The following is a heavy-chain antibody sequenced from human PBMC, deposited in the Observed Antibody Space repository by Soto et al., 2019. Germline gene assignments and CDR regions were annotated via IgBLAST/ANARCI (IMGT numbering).Heavy chain of an antibody. V-gene: IGHV3-33*01. CDR2: IWYDGSNK. CDR3: ARDRTSFSYYGMDV. D-gene: IGHD2-8*01. Sequence: PGGSLRLSCAASGFAFSSYGMHWVRQAPGKGLEGVAVIWYDGSNKYYADSVKRRFTISRDNYKNTLYLQMNSLIAEDTAVYYCARDRTSFSYYGMDVLGQGPTVPVSS. CDR1: GFAFSSYG. J-gene: IGHJ6*02.